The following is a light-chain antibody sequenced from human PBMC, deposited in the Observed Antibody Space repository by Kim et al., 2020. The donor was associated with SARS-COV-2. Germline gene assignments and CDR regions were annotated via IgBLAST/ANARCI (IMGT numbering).Light chain of an antibody. CDR1: QSIGTD. J-gene: IGKJ1*01. CDR2: DAS. Sequence: PGERATLSCRASQSIGTDLAWYQQKPGQAPRLFIYDASNRATGIPARFSGGGSGTDFTLTVSRLEPEDSAVYHCQQSNQWPRTFGQGTKVEI. CDR3: QQSNQWPRT. V-gene: IGKV3-11*01.